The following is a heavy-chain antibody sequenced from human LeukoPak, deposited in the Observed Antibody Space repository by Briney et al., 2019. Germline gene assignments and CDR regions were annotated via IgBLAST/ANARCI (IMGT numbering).Heavy chain of an antibody. Sequence: SETLSLTCTVSGGSIINYYWSWIRQPPGTGLEWIGYIYYSGGTNYNPSLKSRVTISVDTSKNQFSLKLSSVTAADTAVYYCARAFGRSAPAGYYYYMDVWGKRTTVTVSS. CDR3: ARAFGRSAPAGYYYYMDV. D-gene: IGHD3-10*01. V-gene: IGHV4-59*01. J-gene: IGHJ6*03. CDR2: IYYSGGT. CDR1: GGSIINYY.